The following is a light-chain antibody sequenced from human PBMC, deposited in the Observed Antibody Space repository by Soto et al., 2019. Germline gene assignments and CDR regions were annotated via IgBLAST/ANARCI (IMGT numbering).Light chain of an antibody. CDR1: QNIRNY. CDR3: QQSHSTPYT. CDR2: AGS. V-gene: IGKV1-39*01. J-gene: IGKJ2*01. Sequence: DIQMTQSPSSLPASEGDTVTITCRASQNIRNYLNWYQQRTGKAPTLLIYAGSTLRGGVPSRFSGGGSGTEFTLTITGLQPEDSATYYCQQSHSTPYTFGQGTRL.